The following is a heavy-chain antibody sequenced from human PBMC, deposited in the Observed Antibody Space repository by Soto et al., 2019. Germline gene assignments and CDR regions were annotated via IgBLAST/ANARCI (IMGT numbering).Heavy chain of an antibody. CDR1: GYSISSSNW. CDR3: ARTVGSSWFYFDY. D-gene: IGHD6-13*01. J-gene: IGHJ4*02. V-gene: IGHV4-28*01. CDR2: IYYSGST. Sequence: SETLSLTCAVSGYSISSSNWWGWIRQPPGKGLEWIGYIYYSGSTYYNPSLKSRVTMSVDTSKNQFSLKLSSVTAVDTAVYYCARTVGSSWFYFDYWGQGTLVTVSS.